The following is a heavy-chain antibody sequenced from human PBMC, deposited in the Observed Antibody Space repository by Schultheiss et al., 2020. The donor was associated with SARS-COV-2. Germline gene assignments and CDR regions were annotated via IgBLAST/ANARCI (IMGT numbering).Heavy chain of an antibody. D-gene: IGHD2/OR15-2a*01. V-gene: IGHV3-30*19. CDR1: GFTFSSYG. J-gene: IGHJ4*02. CDR3: TTLRFPDY. Sequence: GGSLRLSCAASGFTFSSYGMHWVRQAPGKGLEWVAVISYDGSNKYYADSVKGRFTISRDNAKNSLYLQMNSLRAEDTAVYYCTTLRFPDYWGQGTLVTVSS. CDR2: ISYDGSNK.